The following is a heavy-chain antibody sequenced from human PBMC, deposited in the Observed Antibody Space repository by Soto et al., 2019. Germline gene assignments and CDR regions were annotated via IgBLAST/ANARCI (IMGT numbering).Heavy chain of an antibody. V-gene: IGHV1-58*01. CDR1: GSTFSTSA. J-gene: IGHJ5*02. CDR2: IIVGSGQT. CDR3: AGLTTVEPAAPFDP. D-gene: IGHD2-2*01. Sequence: QMQLVQSGPEVKKPGASVKVSCRASGSTFSTSAVQWVRQTRGQHPEWMGWIIVGSGQTNYAPRFRGRVTMTRDVSTSTAYMELRRLRSEDTAVYYCAGLTTVEPAAPFDPWGQGTLVTVSA.